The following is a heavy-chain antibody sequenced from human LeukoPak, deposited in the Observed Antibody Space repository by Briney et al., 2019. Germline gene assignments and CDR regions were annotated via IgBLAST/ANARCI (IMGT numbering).Heavy chain of an antibody. D-gene: IGHD6-13*01. J-gene: IGHJ4*02. Sequence: GGSLRLSCAASGFTFDDYAMHWVRQAPGKGLEWVSLISWDGGSTYYADSVKGRFTISRDNSKNSLYLQMNSLRAEDTALYYCAKDGVVRDSSSWYPSYWGQGTLVTVSS. CDR3: AKDGVVRDSSSWYPSY. CDR2: ISWDGGST. CDR1: GFTFDDYA. V-gene: IGHV3-43D*03.